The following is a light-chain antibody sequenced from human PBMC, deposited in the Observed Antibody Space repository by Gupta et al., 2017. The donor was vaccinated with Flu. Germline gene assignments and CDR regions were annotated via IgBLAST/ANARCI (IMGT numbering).Light chain of an antibody. J-gene: IGKJ1*01. CDR3: QQYDTWPPWT. CDR2: DAY. V-gene: IGKV3-15*01. Sequence: EIVMTQSPATLPVSPGERATLSCRASQSISSKIAWYQQKPGQAPRLLMYDAYTRPTGVPVRFSGGGSGTEFTLTINSLQSEDFAVYYCQQYDTWPPWTLGQGTKVEIK. CDR1: QSISSK.